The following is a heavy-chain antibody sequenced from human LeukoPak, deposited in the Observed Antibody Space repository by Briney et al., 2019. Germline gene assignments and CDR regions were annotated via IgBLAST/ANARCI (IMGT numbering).Heavy chain of an antibody. Sequence: GGSLRLSCAASGFTFSSYGMSWVRQAPGKGLEWVSGISGSGGSTYYADSVKGRFTISRDNSKNTLYLQMNSLRAEDTAVYYCATRPKYYYDSSGYSDYWGQGTLVTVSS. CDR1: GFTFSSYG. J-gene: IGHJ4*02. D-gene: IGHD3-22*01. CDR2: ISGSGGST. CDR3: ATRPKYYYDSSGYSDY. V-gene: IGHV3-23*01.